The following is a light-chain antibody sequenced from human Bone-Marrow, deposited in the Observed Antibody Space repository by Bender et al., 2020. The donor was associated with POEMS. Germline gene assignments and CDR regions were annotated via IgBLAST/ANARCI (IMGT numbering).Light chain of an antibody. CDR2: QDT. CDR3: QSFGSHTDV. J-gene: IGLJ2*01. CDR1: KLGEVY. V-gene: IGLV3-1*01. Sequence: SYELTQPPSVSVSPGQTATITCSGEKLGEVYACWYQQKPGQSPVVVIYQDTKRPQGIPERFSGSTSDKTSPLSIIGTQTMEEARYYCQSFGSHTDVVGGGTKLTVL.